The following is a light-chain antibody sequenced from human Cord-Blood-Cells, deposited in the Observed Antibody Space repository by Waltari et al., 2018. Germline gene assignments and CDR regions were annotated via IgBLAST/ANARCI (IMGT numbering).Light chain of an antibody. CDR1: QSISSW. CDR3: QQYNSYPYS. CDR2: KAS. J-gene: IGKJ2*03. Sequence: LSASVGDRVTITCRASQSISSWLAWYQQKPGKAPKLLIYKASSLESGVPSRFSGSGSGTEFTLTISSLQPDDFATYYCQQYNSYPYSFGQGTKLEIK. V-gene: IGKV1-5*03.